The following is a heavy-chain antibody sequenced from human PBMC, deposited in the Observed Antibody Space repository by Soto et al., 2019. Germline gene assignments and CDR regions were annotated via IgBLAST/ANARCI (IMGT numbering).Heavy chain of an antibody. CDR1: GYTFTSYG. V-gene: IGHV1-18*01. CDR3: ARDNKLGYCSSTSCYELDY. D-gene: IGHD2-2*01. CDR2: ISAYNGNT. J-gene: IGHJ4*02. Sequence: ASVKVSCKASGYTFTSYGISWVRQAPGQGLEWMGWISAYNGNTNYAQKLQGRVTMTTDTSTSTAYTELRSLRSDDTAVYYCARDNKLGYCSSTSCYELDYWGQGTLVTVSS.